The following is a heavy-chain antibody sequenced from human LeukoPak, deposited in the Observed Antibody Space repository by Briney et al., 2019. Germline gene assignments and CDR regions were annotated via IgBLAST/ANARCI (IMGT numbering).Heavy chain of an antibody. Sequence: SQTLSLTCTVSGGSISSGGYYWSWIRQHPGKGLEWIGYIYYSGSTNYNPSLKSRVTISVDKSKNQFSLKLSSVTAADTAVYYCARVTSSSWYNWFDPWGQGTLVTVSS. CDR2: IYYSGST. V-gene: IGHV4-31*03. D-gene: IGHD6-13*01. J-gene: IGHJ5*02. CDR3: ARVTSSSWYNWFDP. CDR1: GGSISSGGYY.